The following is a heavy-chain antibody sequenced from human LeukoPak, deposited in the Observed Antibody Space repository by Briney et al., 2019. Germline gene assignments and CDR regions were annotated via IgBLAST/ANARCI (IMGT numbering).Heavy chain of an antibody. J-gene: IGHJ4*02. Sequence: SETLSLTCTVSGGSISSYYWSWIRQPPGKGLEWIGYIYYSGSTNYNPSLKSRVTISVDTSKNQFSLKLSSVTAADTAVYYCARFAGSYYPYFDGWGQGTLVTVSS. CDR1: GGSISSYY. D-gene: IGHD3-10*01. V-gene: IGHV4-59*08. CDR3: ARFAGSYYPYFDG. CDR2: IYYSGST.